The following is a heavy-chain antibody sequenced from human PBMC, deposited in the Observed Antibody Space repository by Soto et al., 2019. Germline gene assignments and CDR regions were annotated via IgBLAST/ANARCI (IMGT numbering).Heavy chain of an antibody. V-gene: IGHV1-2*04. D-gene: IGHD2-15*01. CDR2: INPNSGGT. Sequence: GASVKVSCKASGYTFTGYYMHCVRQAPGQGLEWMGWINPNSGGTNYAQKFQGWVTMTRDTSISTAYMELSRLRSDDTAMYYCARGGAYCSGGSCKRHDAFDIWGQGTMVTVSS. CDR3: ARGGAYCSGGSCKRHDAFDI. CDR1: GYTFTGYY. J-gene: IGHJ3*02.